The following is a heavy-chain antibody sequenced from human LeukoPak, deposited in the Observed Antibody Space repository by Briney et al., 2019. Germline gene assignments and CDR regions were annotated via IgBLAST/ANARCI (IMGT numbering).Heavy chain of an antibody. CDR2: ISYDGSNK. J-gene: IGHJ4*02. CDR1: GFTFSSYG. D-gene: IGHD3-22*01. Sequence: GGSLRLSCAASGFTFSSYGMHWVRQAPGKGLEWVAVISYDGSNKYYADSVKGRFTISRDNSKNTLYLQMNSLRAEDTAVYYCAKDSSGYPRGWGQGTLVTVSS. CDR3: AKDSSGYPRG. V-gene: IGHV3-30*18.